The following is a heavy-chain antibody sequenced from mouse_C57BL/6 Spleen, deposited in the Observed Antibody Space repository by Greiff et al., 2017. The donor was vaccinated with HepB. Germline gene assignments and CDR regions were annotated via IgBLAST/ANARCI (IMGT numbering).Heavy chain of an antibody. CDR1: GYAFSSSW. CDR3: ARENYGRSPRAMDY. CDR2: IYPGDGDT. V-gene: IGHV1-82*01. Sequence: QVQLQQSGPELVKPGASVKISCKASGYAFSSSWMNWVKQRPGKGLEWIGRIYPGDGDTNYNGKFKGKATLTADKSSSPAYMQLSSLTSADSAVYFCARENYGRSPRAMDYWGKGTSVTVSS. D-gene: IGHD1-1*01. J-gene: IGHJ4*01.